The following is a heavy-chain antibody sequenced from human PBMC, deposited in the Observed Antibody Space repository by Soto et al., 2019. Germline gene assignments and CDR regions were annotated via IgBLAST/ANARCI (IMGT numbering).Heavy chain of an antibody. CDR2: ISDSGAVI. Sequence: EVQLLESGGGLVQPGGSLRLSCTASGFTFRNYAMIWVRQAPGKGLQWVSGISDSGAVIFHADSVRGRFTISRDNSKNTLYRQMNGLRAEDTGLYFCAKCGNCDMLTGQGGSDPWGQGTLVIVSS. J-gene: IGHJ5*02. CDR3: AKCGNCDMLTGQGGSDP. D-gene: IGHD3-9*01. CDR1: GFTFRNYA. V-gene: IGHV3-23*01.